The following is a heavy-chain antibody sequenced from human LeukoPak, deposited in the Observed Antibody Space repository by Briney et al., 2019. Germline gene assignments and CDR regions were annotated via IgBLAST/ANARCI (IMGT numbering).Heavy chain of an antibody. CDR1: GFTFSSYA. CDR3: AKDKRYCSGGSCYPTSPTSY. J-gene: IGHJ4*02. Sequence: GGSLRLSCAASGFTFSSYAMSWVRQAPGKGLEWVSAISGSGGSTYYADSVKGRFTISRDNSKNTLYLQMNSLRAEDTAVYYCAKDKRYCSGGSCYPTSPTSYWGQGTLVTVSS. CDR2: ISGSGGST. D-gene: IGHD2-15*01. V-gene: IGHV3-23*01.